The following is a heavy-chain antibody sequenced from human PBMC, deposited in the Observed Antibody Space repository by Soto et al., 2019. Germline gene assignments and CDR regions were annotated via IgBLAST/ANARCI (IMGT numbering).Heavy chain of an antibody. V-gene: IGHV4-34*01. D-gene: IGHD1-26*01. CDR1: GGSFSGYY. J-gene: IGHJ6*03. CDR2: INHSGSP. Sequence: QVQLQQWGAGLLKPSETLSLTCTVYGGSFSGYYWSWIRQPPGKGLEWIGEINHSGSPNYNPSLTSRVTISVDTSKNQFSLKLSSVTAADTAVYYCARAWENFHFMDVWGKGTTVTVSS. CDR3: ARAWENFHFMDV.